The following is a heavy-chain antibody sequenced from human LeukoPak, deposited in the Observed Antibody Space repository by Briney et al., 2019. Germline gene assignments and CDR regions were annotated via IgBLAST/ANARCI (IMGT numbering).Heavy chain of an antibody. D-gene: IGHD3-10*01. CDR1: GGSISSSSYY. J-gene: IGHJ3*02. V-gene: IGHV4-39*07. Sequence: SETLSLTCTVSGGSISSSSYYWGWIRQPPGKGLEWIGSIYYSGSTYYNPSLKSRVTISVDTSKNQFSLKLSSVTAADTAVYYCAREPIAMVRVPDIWGQGTMVTVSS. CDR3: AREPIAMVRVPDI. CDR2: IYYSGST.